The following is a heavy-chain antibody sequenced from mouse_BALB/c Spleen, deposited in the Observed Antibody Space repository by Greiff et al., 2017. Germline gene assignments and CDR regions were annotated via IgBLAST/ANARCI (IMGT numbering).Heavy chain of an antibody. Sequence: EVKLVESGGGLVQPGGSRKLSCAASGFTFSSYAMSWVRQTPETRLEWVASISSGGSTYYPDSVKGRFTISRDNARNILYLQMSSLRSEDTAMYYCAREKPYDYDAWFAYWGQGTLVTVSA. D-gene: IGHD2-4*01. CDR2: ISSGGST. J-gene: IGHJ3*01. CDR3: AREKPYDYDAWFAY. CDR1: GFTFSSYA. V-gene: IGHV5-6-5*01.